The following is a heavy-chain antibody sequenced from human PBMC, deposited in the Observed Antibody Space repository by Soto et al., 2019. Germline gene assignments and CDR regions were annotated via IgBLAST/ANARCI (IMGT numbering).Heavy chain of an antibody. CDR3: AKDHKFGEPP. CDR1: GFTFSSYA. V-gene: IGHV3-64*01. Sequence: PGGSLRLSCAASGFTFSSYAMHWVRQAPGKGLEYVSAISSNGGSTYYANSVKGRFTISRDNSKNTLYLQMGSLRAEDMAVYYCAKDHKFGEPPWGQGTLVTVSS. CDR2: ISSNGGST. J-gene: IGHJ5*02. D-gene: IGHD3-10*01.